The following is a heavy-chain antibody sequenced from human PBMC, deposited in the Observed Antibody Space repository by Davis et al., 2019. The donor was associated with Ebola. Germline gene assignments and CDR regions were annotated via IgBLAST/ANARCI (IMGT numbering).Heavy chain of an antibody. CDR1: GVSISRHY. V-gene: IGHV4-59*11. Sequence: PSETLSLTCTVSGVSISRHYWSWIRQPPGKRLEWIGSIYYTGSAYYNSSLASRVTMSADTSKNQFSLKLSSVTAADTAVYYCARARAEPWLALFDYWGQGTLVTVSS. J-gene: IGHJ4*02. D-gene: IGHD6-19*01. CDR2: IYYTGSA. CDR3: ARARAEPWLALFDY.